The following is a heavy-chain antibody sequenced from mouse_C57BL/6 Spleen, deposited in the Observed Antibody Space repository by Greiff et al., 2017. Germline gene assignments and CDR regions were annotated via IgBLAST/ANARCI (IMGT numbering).Heavy chain of an antibody. CDR3: ARDSSKWAYDMDY. CDR2: ISAGSSYT. CDR1: GFTFSSYA. V-gene: IGHV5-4*01. D-gene: IGHD1-3*01. Sequence: EVQGVESGGGLVKPGGSLKLSCAASGFTFSSYAMSWVRQTPEKRLEWVATISAGSSYTYYPDNVKGRFTISRDKSKNKLYLQMSNLKSEDTAMYDCARDSSKWAYDMDYWGQGTSVTVSS. J-gene: IGHJ4*01.